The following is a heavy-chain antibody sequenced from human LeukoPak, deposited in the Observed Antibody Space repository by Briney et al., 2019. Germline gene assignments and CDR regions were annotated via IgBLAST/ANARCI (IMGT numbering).Heavy chain of an antibody. J-gene: IGHJ4*02. CDR2: NYYSGST. Sequence: SETLSLTCTVSGGSISSYYWSWIRQPPGKGLEWIGYNYYSGSTNYNPSLKSRVTISIDTSKNQFSLKLSSVTAADTAVYYCAVMVRASASFDYWGQGTLVTVSS. CDR3: AVMVRASASFDY. D-gene: IGHD3-10*01. CDR1: GGSISSYY. V-gene: IGHV4-59*01.